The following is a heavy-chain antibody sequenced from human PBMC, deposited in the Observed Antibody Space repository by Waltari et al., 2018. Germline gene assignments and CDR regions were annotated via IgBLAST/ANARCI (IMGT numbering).Heavy chain of an antibody. CDR2: IKQDGSEK. CDR3: TRGGRDSSWYWRD. D-gene: IGHD6-13*01. J-gene: IGHJ4*02. CDR1: GLSFRNYW. V-gene: IGHV3-7*01. Sequence: EVQLVESGGGLAQPGGSLRLSCAAFGLSFRNYWMTWVRQASGKGPEWVANIKQDGSEKFYLDSVKGRFTISRDNAKSSLYLQMNNLRVEDTAVYYCTRGGRDSSWYWRDWGQGTLVTVSS.